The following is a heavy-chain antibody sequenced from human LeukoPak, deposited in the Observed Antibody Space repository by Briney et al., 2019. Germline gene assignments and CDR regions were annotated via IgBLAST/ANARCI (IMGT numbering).Heavy chain of an antibody. J-gene: IGHJ6*03. CDR1: GYTFTSYG. V-gene: IGHV1-18*01. D-gene: IGHD3-3*01. CDR3: ARAVTIFGVVSPSWYYYYMDV. Sequence: GASVKVSCKASGYTFTSYGISWVRQAPGQGLEWMGWISAYNGNTNYAQKLQGRVTMTTDTSTSTAYMELRSLRSDDTAVYYCARAVTIFGVVSPSWYYYYMDVWGKGTTVTVSS. CDR2: ISAYNGNT.